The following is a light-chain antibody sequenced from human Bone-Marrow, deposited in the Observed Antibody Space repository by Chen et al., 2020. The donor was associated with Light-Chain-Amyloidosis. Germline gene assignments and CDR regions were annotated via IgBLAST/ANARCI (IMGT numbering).Light chain of an antibody. CDR1: QSVLYSSNNKNY. V-gene: IGKV4-1*01. J-gene: IGKJ4*01. CDR2: WAS. CDR3: QQYYSTPPIT. Sequence: DIVMTQSPDSLAVPRGERATINCKSSQSVLYSSNNKNYLAWYQQKPGQPPKLLIYWASTRESGVPDRFSGSGSGTDFTLTISSLQAEDVAVYYCQQYYSTPPITFGGGTKVEIK.